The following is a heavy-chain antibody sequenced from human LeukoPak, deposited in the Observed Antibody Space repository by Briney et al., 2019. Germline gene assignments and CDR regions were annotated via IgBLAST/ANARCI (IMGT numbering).Heavy chain of an antibody. CDR2: IIPIFGTA. CDR1: GGTFSSYA. CDR3: ARVGLELYTDYYYGMDV. D-gene: IGHD1-26*01. Sequence: GASVKVSCKASGGTFSSYAISWVRQAPGQGLEWMGGIIPIFGTANYAQKFRGRVTITADESTSTAYMELSSLRSEDTAVYYCARVGLELYTDYYYGMDVWGQGTTVTVSS. V-gene: IGHV1-69*13. J-gene: IGHJ6*02.